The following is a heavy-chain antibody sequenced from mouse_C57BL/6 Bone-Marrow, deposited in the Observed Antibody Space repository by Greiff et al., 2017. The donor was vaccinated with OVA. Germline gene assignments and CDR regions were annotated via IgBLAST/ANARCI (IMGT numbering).Heavy chain of an antibody. CDR2: IYPRSGNT. D-gene: IGHD1-2*01. Sequence: VHLVESGAELARPGASVKLSCKASGYTFTSYGISWVKQRTGQGLEWIGEIYPRSGNTYYNEKFKGKATLTADKSSSTAYMELRSLTSEDSAVYFCARHRFPLLRYFDVWGTGTTVTVSS. CDR1: GYTFTSYG. CDR3: ARHRFPLLRYFDV. J-gene: IGHJ1*03. V-gene: IGHV1-81*01.